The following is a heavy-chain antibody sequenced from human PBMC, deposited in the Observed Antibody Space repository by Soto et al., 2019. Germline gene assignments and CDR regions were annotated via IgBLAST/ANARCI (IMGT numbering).Heavy chain of an antibody. Sequence: ASGKVSCKASGYTFTSYGISWVRQAPGQGLEWMGWISAYNGNTNYAQKLQGRVTMTTDTSTGTAYMELRSLRSDDTAVYYCARGGSYRIDYYYGMDVWGQGTTVTVSS. CDR3: ARGGSYRIDYYYGMDV. J-gene: IGHJ6*02. V-gene: IGHV1-18*01. D-gene: IGHD1-26*01. CDR2: ISAYNGNT. CDR1: GYTFTSYG.